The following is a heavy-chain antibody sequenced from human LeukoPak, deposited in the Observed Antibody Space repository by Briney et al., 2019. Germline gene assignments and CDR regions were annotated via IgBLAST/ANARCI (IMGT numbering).Heavy chain of an antibody. J-gene: IGHJ6*03. CDR1: GYTFTSYD. V-gene: IGHV1-8*01. Sequence: ASVKVSCQASGYTFTSYDINWVRQATGQGLEWMGWMNPNSGNTGYAQRFQGRVTMTRNTSISTAYMELSSLRSEDTAVYYCARGGRYFDWLPPDYYYYYMDVWGKGTTVTVSS. CDR3: ARGGRYFDWLPPDYYYYYMDV. D-gene: IGHD3-9*01. CDR2: MNPNSGNT.